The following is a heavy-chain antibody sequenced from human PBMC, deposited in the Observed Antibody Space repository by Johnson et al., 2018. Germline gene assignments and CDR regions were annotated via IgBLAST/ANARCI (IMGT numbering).Heavy chain of an antibody. J-gene: IGHJ3*02. Sequence: VQLQESGGGPVQPGGSLRLSCSASGFTLSSYWMDWVRQDPGKGLVWVSGINSDGSTTSYADSVKGRFTISRDNAENTLFLQMNSLRADDTAVYYCARGNGHAFDRWGQGTLVTVSS. CDR1: GFTLSSYW. CDR2: INSDGSTT. V-gene: IGHV3-74*01. CDR3: ARGNGHAFDR. D-gene: IGHD4-17*01.